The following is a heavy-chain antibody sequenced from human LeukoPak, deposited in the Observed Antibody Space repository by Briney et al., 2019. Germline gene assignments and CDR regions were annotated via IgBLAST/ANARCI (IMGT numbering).Heavy chain of an antibody. CDR1: GFTFSSYW. D-gene: IGHD5-18*01. V-gene: IGHV3-48*04. CDR3: ARDPGYSYGPPHFGI. J-gene: IGHJ3*02. Sequence: GGSLRLSCAASGFTFSSYWMHWVRQAPGKGLEWVSYISSSSSTIYYADSVKGRFTISRDNAKNSLYLQMNSLRAEDTAVYYCARDPGYSYGPPHFGIWGQGTMVTVSS. CDR2: ISSSSSTI.